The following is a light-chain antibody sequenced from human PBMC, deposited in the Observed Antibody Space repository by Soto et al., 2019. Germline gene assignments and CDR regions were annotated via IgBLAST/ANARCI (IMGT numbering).Light chain of an antibody. CDR3: LSYTSANTRV. CDR1: SSDVGGYNV. CDR2: EVS. V-gene: IGLV2-14*01. Sequence: QSVLTQPASVSGSPGQSITISCTGTSSDVGGYNVVSWYQQRPGKAPKVMIYEVSNRPSGVSNRFSGSKSGNTASLTISGLQPEDEADYYCLSYTSANTRVFGGGTKVTVL. J-gene: IGLJ3*02.